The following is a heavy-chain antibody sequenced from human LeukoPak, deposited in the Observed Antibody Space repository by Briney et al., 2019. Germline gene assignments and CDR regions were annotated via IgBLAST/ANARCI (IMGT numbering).Heavy chain of an antibody. CDR1: GSTFDDYA. CDR2: ISWNSGSI. V-gene: IGHV3-9*03. J-gene: IGHJ4*02. D-gene: IGHD3-22*01. Sequence: PGRSLRLSCAASGSTFDDYAMHWVRQAPGKGLEWVSGISWNSGSIGYADSVKGRFTISRDNAKNSLYLQMNSLRAEDMALYYCAKGTYYYDSSGYWRFDYWGQGTLVTVSS. CDR3: AKGTYYYDSSGYWRFDY.